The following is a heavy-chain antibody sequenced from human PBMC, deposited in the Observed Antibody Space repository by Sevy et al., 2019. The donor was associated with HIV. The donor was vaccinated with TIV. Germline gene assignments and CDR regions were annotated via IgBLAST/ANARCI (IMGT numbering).Heavy chain of an antibody. Sequence: GGSLRLSCAASGFTFSSYAMHWVRQAPGKGLEWVAVISYDGSNKYYADSVKGRFTISRDNSKNTLYLQMNSLRAEDTAVYYGARDSGVAVAVLRYWGQGTLVTVSS. CDR1: GFTFSSYA. CDR3: ARDSGVAVAVLRY. J-gene: IGHJ4*02. CDR2: ISYDGSNK. V-gene: IGHV3-30-3*01. D-gene: IGHD6-19*01.